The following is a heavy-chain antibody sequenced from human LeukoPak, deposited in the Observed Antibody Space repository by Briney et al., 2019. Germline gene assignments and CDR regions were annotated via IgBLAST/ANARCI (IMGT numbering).Heavy chain of an antibody. CDR1: GGSFSGYY. J-gene: IGHJ4*02. Sequence: SETLSLTCAVYGGSFSGYYWSWIRQPPGKGLEWIGEINHSGSTNYNPSLKSRVTISVDTSKNQFSLKLSSVTAADTAVYYCARGAGLGYGGNFDYWGQGTLVTVS. CDR2: INHSGST. V-gene: IGHV4-34*01. CDR3: ARGAGLGYGGNFDY. D-gene: IGHD4-17*01.